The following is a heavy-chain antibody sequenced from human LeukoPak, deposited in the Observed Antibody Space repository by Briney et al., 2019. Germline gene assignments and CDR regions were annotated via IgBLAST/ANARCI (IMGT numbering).Heavy chain of an antibody. J-gene: IGHJ4*02. V-gene: IGHV3-7*01. D-gene: IGHD3-10*01. CDR3: ARTWFKTSFDN. Sequence: GGSLRLSCAASGFTLTSYWMTWVRQAPGKGLEWVANIKQDGSEKYYVDSVKGRFTISRDNAKNSLFLQMNSLRAEDTAVYYCARTWFKTSFDNWGQGALVTVSS. CDR2: IKQDGSEK. CDR1: GFTLTSYW.